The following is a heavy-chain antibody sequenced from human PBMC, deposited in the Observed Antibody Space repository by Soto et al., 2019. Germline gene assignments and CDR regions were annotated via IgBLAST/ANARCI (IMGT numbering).Heavy chain of an antibody. D-gene: IGHD3-22*01. Sequence: QVQLVQSGAEVKKPGSSVKVSCKASGGTFSSYAISWVRQAPGQGLEWMGGIIPIFGTANYAQKFQGRITITADESTSTAYMELSSLRSEDTAVYYCARAHRFYYASSGNSFDYWGQGTLFTVSS. J-gene: IGHJ4*02. CDR2: IIPIFGTA. V-gene: IGHV1-69*12. CDR1: GGTFSSYA. CDR3: ARAHRFYYASSGNSFDY.